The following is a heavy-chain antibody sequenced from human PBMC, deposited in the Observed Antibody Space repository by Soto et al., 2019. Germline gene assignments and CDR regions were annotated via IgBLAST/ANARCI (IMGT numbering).Heavy chain of an antibody. CDR1: GFTFSSYA. V-gene: IGHV3-23*01. CDR2: ISGSGGST. J-gene: IGHJ4*02. CDR3: AKDQLYYYDSSGYYY. Sequence: GGSLRLSCAASGFTFSSYAMSWVHQAPGKGLEWVSAISGSGGSTYYADSVKGRFTISRDNSKNTLYLQMNSLRAEDTAVYYCAKDQLYYYDSSGYYYWGQGTLVTVSS. D-gene: IGHD3-22*01.